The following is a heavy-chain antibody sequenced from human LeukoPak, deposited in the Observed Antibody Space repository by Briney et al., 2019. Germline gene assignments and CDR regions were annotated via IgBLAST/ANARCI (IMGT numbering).Heavy chain of an antibody. V-gene: IGHV3-7*01. J-gene: IGHJ4*02. D-gene: IGHD3-10*01. Sequence: GGSLRLSCTASGFTFSSYWMSWVRQAPGKGLEWVANIKQDGSDKYYVDSVKGRFTISRDNAKNSLYLQMNSLRAEDTAVYYCARITYYYGSVSYRTDYRGQGTLVTVSS. CDR2: IKQDGSDK. CDR3: ARITYYYGSVSYRTDY. CDR1: GFTFSSYW.